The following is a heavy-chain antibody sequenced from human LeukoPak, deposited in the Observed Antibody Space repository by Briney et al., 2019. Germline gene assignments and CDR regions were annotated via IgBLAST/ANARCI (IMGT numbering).Heavy chain of an antibody. CDR2: FDPEDGET. D-gene: IGHD3-22*01. CDR3: ATVPINYYDSSGFVR. Sequence: GASVKVSCKVSGYTLTELSMHWVRQAPGKGLEWMGGFDPEDGETIYAQKFQGRVTMTEDTSTDTAYMELSSLRSEDTAVYYCATVPINYYDSSGFVRWGQGTLVTVSS. J-gene: IGHJ4*02. CDR1: GYTLTELS. V-gene: IGHV1-24*01.